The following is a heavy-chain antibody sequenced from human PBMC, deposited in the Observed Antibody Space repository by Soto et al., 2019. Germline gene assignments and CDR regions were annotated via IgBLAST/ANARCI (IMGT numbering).Heavy chain of an antibody. CDR1: GYTFTSYG. Sequence: ASVKVSCKASGYTFTSYGISWVRQAPGQGLEWMGWISAYNGNTNYAQKLQGRVTMTTDTSTSTAYMELRSLRSDDTAVYYCARDQRDIVVVVAAEIHAFDISGQGTMVTVSS. CDR3: ARDQRDIVVVVAAEIHAFDI. D-gene: IGHD2-15*01. CDR2: ISAYNGNT. J-gene: IGHJ3*02. V-gene: IGHV1-18*01.